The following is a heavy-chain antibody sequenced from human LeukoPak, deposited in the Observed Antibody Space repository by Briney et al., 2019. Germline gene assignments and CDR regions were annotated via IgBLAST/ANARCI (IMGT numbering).Heavy chain of an antibody. V-gene: IGHV3-74*01. Sequence: GGSLRLSCAASGFTFSSYWMHWVRQAPGKGLVWVSRINSDGSSTSYADSVKGRFTISRDNAKNTLYLQMNSLRAEDTAVYYCARVDGHSYGYGIDYWGQGTLVTVSS. D-gene: IGHD5-18*01. CDR3: ARVDGHSYGYGIDY. J-gene: IGHJ4*02. CDR1: GFTFSSYW. CDR2: INSDGSST.